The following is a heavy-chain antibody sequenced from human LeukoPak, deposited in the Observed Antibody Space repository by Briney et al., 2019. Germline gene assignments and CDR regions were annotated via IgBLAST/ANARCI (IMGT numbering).Heavy chain of an antibody. J-gene: IGHJ3*02. CDR3: ARDTYYYDSSGLDI. Sequence: ASVKVSCKASGYTFTSYGISWVRQAPGQGLEWMGWISAYNGNTNYAQKLQGRVTMTRDTSTSTVYMELSSLRSEDTAVYYCARDTYYYDSSGLDIWGQGTMVTVSS. CDR1: GYTFTSYG. CDR2: ISAYNGNT. V-gene: IGHV1-18*01. D-gene: IGHD3-22*01.